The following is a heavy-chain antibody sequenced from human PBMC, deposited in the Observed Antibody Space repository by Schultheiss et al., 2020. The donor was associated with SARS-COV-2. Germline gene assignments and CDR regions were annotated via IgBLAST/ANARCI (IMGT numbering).Heavy chain of an antibody. CDR2: IYSGGNT. D-gene: IGHD2-2*01. CDR1: GLTVSNNY. J-gene: IGHJ6*02. CDR3: VRDGPAASYGMDV. V-gene: IGHV3-66*01. Sequence: GGPLRLSCAASGLTVSNNYMTWVRQAPGKGLEWVSVIYSGGNTHYADSVRGRFIISRDNSKNTLYLQMTSLRVEDTAMYYCVRDGPAASYGMDVWGQGTTVTVSS.